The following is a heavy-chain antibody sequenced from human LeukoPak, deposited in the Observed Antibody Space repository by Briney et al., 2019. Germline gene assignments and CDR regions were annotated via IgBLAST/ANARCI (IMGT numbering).Heavy chain of an antibody. CDR3: ARSSTSSEDAIWFGESSNWFDP. CDR1: GYTLTGYY. CDR2: INPNSGGT. D-gene: IGHD3-10*01. V-gene: IGHV1-2*02. J-gene: IGHJ5*02. Sequence: ASVKVSCKASGYTLTGYYMHWVRQAPGQGLEWMGWINPNSGGTNYAQKFQGRVTMTRDTSISTAYMELSRLRSDDTAVYYCARSSTSSEDAIWFGESSNWFDPWGQGTLVTVSS.